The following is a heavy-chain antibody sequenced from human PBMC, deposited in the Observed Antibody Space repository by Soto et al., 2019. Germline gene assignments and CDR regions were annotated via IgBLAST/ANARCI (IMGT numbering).Heavy chain of an antibody. Sequence: EVQLVESGGGLVQPGRSLRLSCAASGFRFEDYAMHWVRQAPGKGLEWVSGIAWNSDIIGYADSVKGRFTISRGNGKNSLYLQMTTLIPEDTALYYCAKNHYGSAINGMDFWGEGTTVTVSS. V-gene: IGHV3-9*01. CDR1: GFRFEDYA. CDR3: AKNHYGSAINGMDF. J-gene: IGHJ6*04. D-gene: IGHD3-10*01. CDR2: IAWNSDII.